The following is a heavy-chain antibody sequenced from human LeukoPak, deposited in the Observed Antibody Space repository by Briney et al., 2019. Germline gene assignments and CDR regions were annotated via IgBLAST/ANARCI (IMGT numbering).Heavy chain of an antibody. V-gene: IGHV3-7*03. CDR2: INEDGSEM. J-gene: IGHJ3*02. CDR3: ARGVYALDI. Sequence: GGSLRLSCAASGFTVSSNYMSWVRQAPGKGLEWVANINEDGSEMYHVDSVKGRFTISRDNTKNSLFLQMNSLRAEDTAVYYCARGVYALDIWGQGTMVTVSS. CDR1: GFTVSSNY.